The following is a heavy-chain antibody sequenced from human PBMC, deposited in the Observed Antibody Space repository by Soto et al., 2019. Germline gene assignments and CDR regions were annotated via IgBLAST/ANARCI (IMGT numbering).Heavy chain of an antibody. V-gene: IGHV4-34*01. D-gene: IGHD1-1*01. CDR3: ARGSGIVALPGELEDVNYDY. Sequence: QVQLQQWGAGLVKPSETLSLSCAVYGQSFSGHSWAWIRQPPGKRLEWIGEINESGSTYYNPFLKSRVTISTDTSKNQFSLKLSSVSAADTAAYFCARGSGIVALPGELEDVNYDYWGQGTLVNVSS. J-gene: IGHJ4*02. CDR1: GQSFSGHS. CDR2: INESGST.